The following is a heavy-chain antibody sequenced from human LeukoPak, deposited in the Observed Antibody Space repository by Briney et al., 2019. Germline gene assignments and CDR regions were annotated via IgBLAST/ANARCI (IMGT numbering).Heavy chain of an antibody. J-gene: IGHJ4*02. CDR2: IKSKTDGGTT. Sequence: ETLSPTCTVSGGSISSYYWSWIRQPAGKGLEWIGRIKSKTDGGTTDYAAPVKGRFTISRDDSKNTLYLQMNSLKTEDTAVYYCTTEGDCSGGSCYVAEAGFDYWGQGTLVTVSS. V-gene: IGHV3-15*01. D-gene: IGHD2-15*01. CDR3: TTEGDCSGGSCYVAEAGFDY. CDR1: GGSISSYY.